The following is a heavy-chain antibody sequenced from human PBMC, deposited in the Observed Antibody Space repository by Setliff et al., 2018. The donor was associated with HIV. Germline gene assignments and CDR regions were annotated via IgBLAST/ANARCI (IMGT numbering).Heavy chain of an antibody. CDR2: ISSSGTST. J-gene: IGHJ4*02. CDR3: ARVRTIRGPDF. V-gene: IGHV3-48*03. D-gene: IGHD3-10*01. CDR1: GFTFGDYG. Sequence: PGGSLRLSCAASGFTFGDYGMNWVRQTPGKGLEWLSYISSSGTSTFYADSVKGRFTISRDNAKISLFLQMNSLRAEDTAVYYCARVRTIRGPDFWGQGTLVTVSS.